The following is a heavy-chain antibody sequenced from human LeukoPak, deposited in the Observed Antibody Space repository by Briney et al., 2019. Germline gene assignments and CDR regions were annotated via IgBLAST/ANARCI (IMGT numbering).Heavy chain of an antibody. CDR1: GFTFSNYG. V-gene: IGHV3-30*03. Sequence: GGSLRLSCAASGFTFSNYGMHWVRQAPGKGLEWVAVISLDGNNKYYADSVKGRFTISRDNSKNTLYMQMNSLRAEDTAVYYCARPVGDYCSGGSCYSVDYWGQGTLVTVSS. J-gene: IGHJ4*02. D-gene: IGHD2-15*01. CDR3: ARPVGDYCSGGSCYSVDY. CDR2: ISLDGNNK.